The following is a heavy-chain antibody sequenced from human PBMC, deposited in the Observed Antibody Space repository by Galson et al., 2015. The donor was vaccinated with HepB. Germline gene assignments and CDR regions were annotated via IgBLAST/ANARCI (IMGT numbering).Heavy chain of an antibody. V-gene: IGHV3-66*01. CDR1: GFTVSNTY. J-gene: IGHJ4*02. Sequence: SLRLSCAASGFTVSNTYMNWVRQAPGKGLEWVSVIYSGGATYYADSVKGRFTISRDSSKNTQYLQMNSLRVDDTAVYYCARDRHPWHIDYWGQGTLVTVSS. D-gene: IGHD5-12*01. CDR3: ARDRHPWHIDY. CDR2: IYSGGAT.